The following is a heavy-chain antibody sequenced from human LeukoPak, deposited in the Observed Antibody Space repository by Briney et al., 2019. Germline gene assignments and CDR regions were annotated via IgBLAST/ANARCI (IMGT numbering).Heavy chain of an antibody. CDR1: GGSISSGGYY. CDR3: ARGQTYYYDSSGYYSDAFDI. CDR2: IYYSGST. J-gene: IGHJ3*02. Sequence: SETLPLTCTVSGGSISSGGYYWSWIRQHPGKGLEWIGYIYYSGSTYYNPSLKSRVTISVDTSKNQFSLKLSSVTAADTAVYYCARGQTYYYDSSGYYSDAFDIWGQGTMVTVSS. V-gene: IGHV4-31*03. D-gene: IGHD3-22*01.